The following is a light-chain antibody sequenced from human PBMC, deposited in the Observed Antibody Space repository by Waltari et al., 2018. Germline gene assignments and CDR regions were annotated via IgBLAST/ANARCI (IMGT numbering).Light chain of an antibody. CDR3: SSYTGRNSWV. J-gene: IGLJ3*02. CDR2: DVS. Sequence: WYKQQPGKAPELMIFDVSKRPSGVSHRFSASASGDTASLTISGLQADDEGDYYCSSYTGRNSWVFGGGTKLTVL. V-gene: IGLV2-14*04.